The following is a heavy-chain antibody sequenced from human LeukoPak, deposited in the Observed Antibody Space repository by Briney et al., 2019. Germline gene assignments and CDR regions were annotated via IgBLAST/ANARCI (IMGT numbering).Heavy chain of an antibody. V-gene: IGHV1-46*01. J-gene: IGHJ4*02. CDR3: ATSLRYYYDSSGYYGPFDY. CDR2: INPSGGST. D-gene: IGHD3-22*01. CDR1: GYTFTSYY. Sequence: ASVKVSCKASGYTFTSYYMHWVRQAPGQGLEWMGIINPSGGSTSYAQKFQGRVTMTRDMSTSTVYMELSSLRSEDTAVYYCATSLRYYYDSSGYYGPFDYWGQGTLVTVSS.